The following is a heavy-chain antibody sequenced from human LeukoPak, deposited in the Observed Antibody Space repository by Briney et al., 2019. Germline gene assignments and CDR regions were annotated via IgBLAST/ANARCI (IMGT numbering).Heavy chain of an antibody. CDR3: ARALGRGARGFDY. V-gene: IGHV3-7*01. Sequence: PGGSLRLSCAASGFTFSSYWTSWVRQAPGKGLEWVANIKQDGSEKYYVDSVKGRFTISRDNAKNSLYLQMNSLRAEDTAVYYCARALGRGARGFDYWGQGTLVTVSS. CDR2: IKQDGSEK. J-gene: IGHJ4*02. D-gene: IGHD3-10*01. CDR1: GFTFSSYW.